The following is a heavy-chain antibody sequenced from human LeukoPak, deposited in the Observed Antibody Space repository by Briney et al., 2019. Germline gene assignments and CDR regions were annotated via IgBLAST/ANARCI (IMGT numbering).Heavy chain of an antibody. V-gene: IGHV3-30*18. CDR3: AKVRYYSSGYFDY. CDR2: ISYDGSNK. J-gene: IGHJ4*02. D-gene: IGHD2-21*01. Sequence: PGGSLRLSCAASGFTFSSYGMRWVRQAPGKGLEWVADISYDGSNKYYADSVKGRFTIARDNTKNSLYMQMNRLRAEDTAVYYCAKVRYYSSGYFDYWGQGTLVTVSS. CDR1: GFTFSSYG.